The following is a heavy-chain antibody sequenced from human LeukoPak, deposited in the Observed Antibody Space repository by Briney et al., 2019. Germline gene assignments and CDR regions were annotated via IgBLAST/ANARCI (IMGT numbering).Heavy chain of an antibody. CDR3: ARHTYSTRFDY. CDR2: MYYSGST. J-gene: IGHJ4*02. D-gene: IGHD6-13*01. V-gene: IGHV4-59*08. Sequence: SETLSPTCIVSGGSISSYYWSWIRQPPGKGLEWIGYMYYSGSTNYNPSLKSRVTMSVDTSKNQFSLKLSSVTAADTAVYYCARHTYSTRFDYWGQGTQVTVSS. CDR1: GGSISSYY.